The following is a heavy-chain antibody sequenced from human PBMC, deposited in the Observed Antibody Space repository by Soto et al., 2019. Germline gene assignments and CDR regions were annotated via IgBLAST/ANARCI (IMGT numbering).Heavy chain of an antibody. CDR1: GGSISSGGYS. CDR2: IYHSGST. V-gene: IGHV4-30-2*01. J-gene: IGHJ6*02. Sequence: SETLSLTCAVSGGSISSGGYSWSWTRQPPGKGLEWIGYIYHSGSTYYNPSLKSRVTISVDRSKNQFSLKLSSVTAADTAVYYCARVPDVWGQGTTVTVSS. CDR3: ARVPDV.